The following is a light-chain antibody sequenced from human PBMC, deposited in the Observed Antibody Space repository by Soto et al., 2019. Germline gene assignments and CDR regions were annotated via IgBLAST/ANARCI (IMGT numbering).Light chain of an antibody. CDR2: GTS. V-gene: IGKV3-20*01. CDR3: QQYGSSQLT. CDR1: QSVSSSY. J-gene: IGKJ4*01. Sequence: EIVLTQSAGSLSLPPGESASLSCRASQSVSSSYLAWYQHEPGQAPWLLMYGTSSRATGIPDRFSGSGSGTGFTLTISRLEPDDFAVYYCQQYGSSQLTVGGGTKV.